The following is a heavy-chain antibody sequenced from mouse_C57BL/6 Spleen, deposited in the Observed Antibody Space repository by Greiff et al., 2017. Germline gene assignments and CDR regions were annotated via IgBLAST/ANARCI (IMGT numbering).Heavy chain of an antibody. Sequence: VKLQESGAELAKPGASVKLSCKASGYTFPSYWMHWVKQRPGQGLEWIGYINPSRGYTKYNQKLKDKATLTADKSSSTAYMQLSSLTYEDSAVYYCARGLYYYGSSLDYWGQGTTLTVSS. D-gene: IGHD1-1*01. V-gene: IGHV1-7*01. CDR1: GYTFPSYW. J-gene: IGHJ2*01. CDR2: INPSRGYT. CDR3: ARGLYYYGSSLDY.